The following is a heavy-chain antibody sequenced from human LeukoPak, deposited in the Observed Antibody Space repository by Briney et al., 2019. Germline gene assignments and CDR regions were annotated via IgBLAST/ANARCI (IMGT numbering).Heavy chain of an antibody. CDR2: ISYDGSNK. CDR3: ARDLQYSSSWSSLFDY. CDR1: GFTFSSYA. J-gene: IGHJ4*02. D-gene: IGHD6-13*01. V-gene: IGHV3-30-3*01. Sequence: PGGSLRLSCAASGFTFSSYAMHWVRQAPGKGLEWVAVISYDGSNKYYADSVKGRFTISRDNSKNTLYLQMNSLRAEDTAVYYCARDLQYSSSWSSLFDYWGQGTLVTVSS.